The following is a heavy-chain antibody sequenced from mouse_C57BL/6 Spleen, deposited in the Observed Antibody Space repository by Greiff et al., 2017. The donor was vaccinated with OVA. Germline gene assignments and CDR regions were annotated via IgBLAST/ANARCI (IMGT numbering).Heavy chain of an antibody. V-gene: IGHV5-16*01. Sequence: EVNVVESEGGLVQPGSSMKLSCTASGFTFSDYYMAWVRQVPEKGLEWVANINYDGSSTYYLDSLKSRFIISSDNAKNILYLQMSSLKSEDTATYYFARDWYFDFWGTGTTVTVSS. CDR2: INYDGSST. CDR3: ARDWYFDF. CDR1: GFTFSDYY. J-gene: IGHJ1*03.